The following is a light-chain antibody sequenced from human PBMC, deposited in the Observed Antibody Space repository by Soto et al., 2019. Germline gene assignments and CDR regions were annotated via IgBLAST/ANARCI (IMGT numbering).Light chain of an antibody. CDR1: QSVGSY. Sequence: EIVLTQSPATLSLSPGDRATLSCRASQSVGSYLAWYQQKPGQAPRLLIYDASNRATGIPARFSGSGSGTDFTLTIGSLEPEDFAVYYCPQRSNWPITFGPGTKVDI. V-gene: IGKV3-11*01. CDR3: PQRSNWPIT. J-gene: IGKJ3*01. CDR2: DAS.